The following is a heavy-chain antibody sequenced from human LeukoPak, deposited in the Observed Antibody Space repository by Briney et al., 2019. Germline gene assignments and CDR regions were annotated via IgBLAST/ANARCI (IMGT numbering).Heavy chain of an antibody. CDR1: GYSFTSYW. CDR2: IYPGDSDT. V-gene: IGHV5-51*01. D-gene: IGHD3-10*01. Sequence: GESLKISCKGSGYSFTSYWIGWVRQMPGKGLEWMGIIYPGDSDTRYSPSFQGQVTISADKSISTAYLQWGSLKASDTAMYYCASGITMVRGVIISSFDYWGQGTLVTVSS. J-gene: IGHJ4*02. CDR3: ASGITMVRGVIISSFDY.